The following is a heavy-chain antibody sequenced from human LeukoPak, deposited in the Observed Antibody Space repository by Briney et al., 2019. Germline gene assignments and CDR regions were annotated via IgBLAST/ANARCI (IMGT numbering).Heavy chain of an antibody. CDR1: GGTFSSYA. J-gene: IGHJ4*02. D-gene: IGHD5-18*01. CDR2: IIPILGIA. CDR3: ARGGPDTALDQYYFNY. V-gene: IGHV1-69*04. Sequence: SVKVSCKASGGTFSSYAISWVRQAPGQGLEWMGRIIPILGIANYAQKFQGRVTITADKSTSTAYMELSSLRSEDTAVYYCARGGPDTALDQYYFNYWGQGTLVTVSS.